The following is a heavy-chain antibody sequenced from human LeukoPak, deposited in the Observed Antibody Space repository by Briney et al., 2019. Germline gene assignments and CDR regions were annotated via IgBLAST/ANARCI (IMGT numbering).Heavy chain of an antibody. V-gene: IGHV1-58*01. CDR3: AAEGELLPYYYYYMDV. J-gene: IGHJ6*03. CDR2: IVVGSGNT. CDR1: GFTFTSSA. Sequence: SVNVSCKASGFTFTSSAVQWVRQARGQRLEWIGWIVVGSGNTNYAQKFQERVTITRDMSTSTAYMELSSLRSEDTAVYYCAAEGELLPYYYYYMDVWGKGTTVTVSS. D-gene: IGHD1-26*01.